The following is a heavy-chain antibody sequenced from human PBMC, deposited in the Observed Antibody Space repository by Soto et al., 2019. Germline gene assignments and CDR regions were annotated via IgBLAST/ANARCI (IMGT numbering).Heavy chain of an antibody. CDR2: IYSGGST. V-gene: IGHV3-66*01. D-gene: IGHD6-19*01. Sequence: EVQLVESGGGLVQPGGSLRLSCAASGFTVSSNYMSWVRQAPGKGLEWVSVIYSGGSTYYADSVKGRFTISRDNSKNTLYLQMNTLRAEATAVYYCARDRSSGWYYFDYWGQGTLVTVSS. CDR1: GFTVSSNY. J-gene: IGHJ4*02. CDR3: ARDRSSGWYYFDY.